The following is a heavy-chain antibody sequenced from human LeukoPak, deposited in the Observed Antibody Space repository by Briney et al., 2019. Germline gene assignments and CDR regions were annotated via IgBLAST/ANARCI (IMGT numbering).Heavy chain of an antibody. CDR2: INPNSGGT. J-gene: IGHJ4*02. D-gene: IGHD3-9*01. CDR3: ARPPAGILTGWFDY. Sequence: GASVKVSCKASGYIFTDYYMHWVRQAPGQGLEWMGWINPNSGGTNYAQKFQGRVTMTRDTSISTAYMELSRLRSDDTAVYYCARPPAGILTGWFDYWGQGTLVTVSS. CDR1: GYIFTDYY. V-gene: IGHV1-2*02.